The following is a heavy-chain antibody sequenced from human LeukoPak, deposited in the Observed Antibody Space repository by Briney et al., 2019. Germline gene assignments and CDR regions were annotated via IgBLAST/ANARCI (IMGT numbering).Heavy chain of an antibody. CDR1: GFTFSSYS. CDR3: AGDTITMKEVAYWYFDL. CDR2: ISSTSSYI. J-gene: IGHJ2*01. D-gene: IGHD3-22*01. Sequence: GGSLRLSCAASGFTFSSYSINWVRQAPGKGLEWVSSISSTSSYIYYADSVKGRFTISRDNAKNSLYLQMNSLRAEDTAVYYCAGDTITMKEVAYWYFDLWGRGTLVTVSS. V-gene: IGHV3-21*01.